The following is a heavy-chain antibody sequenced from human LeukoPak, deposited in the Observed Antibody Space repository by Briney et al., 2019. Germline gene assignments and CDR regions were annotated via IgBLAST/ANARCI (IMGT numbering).Heavy chain of an antibody. D-gene: IGHD6-19*01. V-gene: IGHV3-9*01. CDR3: AKDASIAVAARVFDY. CDR1: GFTFDDYA. Sequence: GGSLRLSCAASGFTFDDYAMHWVRQAPGKGLEWVSGISWNSGSIGYADSVKGRFTISRDNVKNSLYLQMNSLRAEDTALYYCAKDASIAVAARVFDYWGQGTLVTVSS. J-gene: IGHJ4*02. CDR2: ISWNSGSI.